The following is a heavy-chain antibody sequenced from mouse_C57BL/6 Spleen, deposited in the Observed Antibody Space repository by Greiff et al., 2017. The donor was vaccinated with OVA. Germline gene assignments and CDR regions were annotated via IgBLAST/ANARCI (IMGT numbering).Heavy chain of an antibody. CDR2: IYPGDGDT. CDR3: AREGFTTGYYFDY. J-gene: IGHJ2*01. CDR1: GYAFSSSW. D-gene: IGHD1-1*01. Sequence: VKLVESGPELVKPGASVKISCKASGYAFSSSWMNWVKQRPGKGLEWIGRIYPGDGDTNYNGKFKGKATLTADKSSSTAYMQLSSLTSEDSAVYFGAREGFTTGYYFDYWGQGTTLTVSS. V-gene: IGHV1-82*01.